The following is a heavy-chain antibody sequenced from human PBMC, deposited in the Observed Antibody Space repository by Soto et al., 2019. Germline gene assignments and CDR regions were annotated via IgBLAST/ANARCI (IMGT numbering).Heavy chain of an antibody. V-gene: IGHV2-70*01. Sequence: SGPTLVNPTQPLTLTCTFSGFSLSTSGMCVSWIRQPPGKALEWLALIDWDDDKYYSTSLKTRLTISKDTSKNQVALTMTNMDPVDTSTYYCARTPAEQLGPNFDYWGQGTLVTASS. D-gene: IGHD6-13*01. J-gene: IGHJ4*02. CDR1: GFSLSTSGMC. CDR2: IDWDDDK. CDR3: ARTPAEQLGPNFDY.